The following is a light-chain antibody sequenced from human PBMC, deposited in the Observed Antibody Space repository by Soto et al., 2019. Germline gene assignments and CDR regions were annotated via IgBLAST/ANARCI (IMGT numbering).Light chain of an antibody. CDR1: QSIDHW. CDR3: QQYNHYWT. V-gene: IGKV1-5*01. Sequence: DIQMTQSPSTLSASVGDRVTITCRASQSIDHWLAWYQQRPGKAPNLLIYDASTLEGGVPSRFSGNGSGTEFTLTISSLQPDDFGTYYCQQYNHYWTFGQGTKVEVK. J-gene: IGKJ1*01. CDR2: DAS.